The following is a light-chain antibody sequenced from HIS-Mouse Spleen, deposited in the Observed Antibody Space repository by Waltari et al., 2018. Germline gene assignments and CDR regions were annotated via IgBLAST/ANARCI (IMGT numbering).Light chain of an antibody. J-gene: IGLJ2*01. V-gene: IGLV3-10*01. CDR3: YSTDSSGNHRV. CDR2: EDS. Sequence: SYELTQPPSVSVSPGQTARITCSGDVLQKKYPYSYQQKSGQAPVLVIYEDSKRPSGIPERFSGSSSGTMATLTISGAQVEDEADYYCYSTDSSGNHRVFGGGTKLTVL. CDR1: VLQKKY.